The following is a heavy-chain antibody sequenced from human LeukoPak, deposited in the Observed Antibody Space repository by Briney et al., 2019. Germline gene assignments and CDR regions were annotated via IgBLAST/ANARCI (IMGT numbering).Heavy chain of an antibody. Sequence: PSGTLSLTCAVSGGSISSSNWWSWVRQPPGKGLEWIGEIYHSGSTNYNPSLKSRVTISVDKSKNQFSLKLSSVTAAATAVYYCARLGYYDSSGYWFDPWGQGTLVTVSS. CDR1: GGSISSSNW. J-gene: IGHJ5*02. V-gene: IGHV4-4*02. D-gene: IGHD3-22*01. CDR3: ARLGYYDSSGYWFDP. CDR2: IYHSGST.